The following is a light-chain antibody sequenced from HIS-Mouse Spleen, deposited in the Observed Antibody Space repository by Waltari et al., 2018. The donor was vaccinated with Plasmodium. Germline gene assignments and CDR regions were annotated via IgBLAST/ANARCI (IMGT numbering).Light chain of an antibody. V-gene: IGKV3-11*01. CDR1: QSVSSY. Sequence: EIVLTQSPATLSLSPGERATLSCRASQSVSSYLAWYQQKPGQGPRLLIHDASNRATGIPARFSGSGSGTDFTLTISSLEPEDFAVYYCQQRSNWPLTFGGGTKVEIK. CDR3: QQRSNWPLT. J-gene: IGKJ4*01. CDR2: DAS.